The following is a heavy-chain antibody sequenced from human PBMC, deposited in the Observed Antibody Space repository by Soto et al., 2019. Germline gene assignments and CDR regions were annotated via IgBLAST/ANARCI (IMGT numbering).Heavy chain of an antibody. V-gene: IGHV1-24*01. D-gene: IGHD3-9*01. Sequence: ASVKVSCKASGYTFTSYGISWVRQAPGKGLEWMGGFDPEDGETIYAQKFQGRVTMTEDTSTDTAYMELSSLRSEDTAVYYCATPAYYDILTGEGAFDIWGKGTMVTVSS. CDR2: FDPEDGET. CDR1: GYTFTSYG. J-gene: IGHJ3*02. CDR3: ATPAYYDILTGEGAFDI.